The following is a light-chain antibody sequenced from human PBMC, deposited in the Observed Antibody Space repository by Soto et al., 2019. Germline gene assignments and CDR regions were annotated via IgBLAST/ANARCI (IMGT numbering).Light chain of an antibody. CDR3: QQRSNWPIT. CDR2: GAS. V-gene: IGKV3-11*01. J-gene: IGKJ5*01. Sequence: EIVLTQSPGTLSLSPGERVNLSCGASQSVRSNLAWYQQKPGQSPRLLIYGASTRATGIPARFSGSGSGTDFTLTISSLEPEDFAVYYCQQRSNWPITFGQGTRLEIK. CDR1: QSVRSN.